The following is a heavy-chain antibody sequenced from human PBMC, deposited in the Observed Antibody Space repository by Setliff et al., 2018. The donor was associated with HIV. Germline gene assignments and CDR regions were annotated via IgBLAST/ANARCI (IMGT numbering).Heavy chain of an antibody. CDR1: GYTFTGYY. J-gene: IGHJ4*02. CDR3: ARDLAY. V-gene: IGHV1-69*13. CDR2: IMPIFGTA. Sequence: GASVKVSCKASGYTFTGYYMRWVRQAPGQGLEWMGGIMPIFGTANYAQKFQGRVTIIADASTNTVNMELSSLKVEDTAVYYCARDLAYWGQGTLVTVSS.